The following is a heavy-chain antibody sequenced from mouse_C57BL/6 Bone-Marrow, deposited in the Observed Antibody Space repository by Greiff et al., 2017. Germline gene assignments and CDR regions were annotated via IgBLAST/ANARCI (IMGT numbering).Heavy chain of an antibody. CDR1: GYTFTSYG. V-gene: IGHV1-81*01. D-gene: IGHD1-1*01. CDR3: AGGSRWAY. CDR2: IYPRSGNT. Sequence: QVQLQQPGAELVRPGSSVKLSCKASGYTFTSYGISWVKQRTGQGLEWIGEIYPRSGNTYYNEKFKGKATLTADNTSSTAYMEVRSVTSEDSAVYFCAGGSRWAYWGQGTLVTVSA. J-gene: IGHJ3*01.